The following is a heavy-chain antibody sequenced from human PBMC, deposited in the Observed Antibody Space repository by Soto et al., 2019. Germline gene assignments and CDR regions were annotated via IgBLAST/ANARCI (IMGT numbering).Heavy chain of an antibody. J-gene: IGHJ6*03. CDR2: IYWDDDK. Sequence: QITLKESGPTLVKPTQTLTLTCTFSGFSLTTNGVGVGWIRQPPGKALEWLALIYWDDDKRYSPSLKSRLTINKDTSKNQVVLTMTNMDPVDTATYYCARNYDFWSGPDYYYYMDVWGKGTTVTVSS. CDR3: ARNYDFWSGPDYYYYMDV. D-gene: IGHD3-3*01. V-gene: IGHV2-5*02. CDR1: GFSLTTNGVG.